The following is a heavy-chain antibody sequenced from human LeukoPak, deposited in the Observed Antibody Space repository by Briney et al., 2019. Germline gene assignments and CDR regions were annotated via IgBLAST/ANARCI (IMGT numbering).Heavy chain of an antibody. CDR2: FDPEDGET. Sequence: AASVKVSCKVSGYTLTELSMHWVRQAPGKGLEWMGGFDPEDGETIYAQKFQGRVTMTEDTSTDTAYMELSSLRSEDTAVYYCASPSQAEVTGWGPYDCWGQGTLVTVSS. D-gene: IGHD2-21*02. CDR1: GYTLTELS. V-gene: IGHV1-24*01. J-gene: IGHJ4*02. CDR3: ASPSQAEVTGWGPYDC.